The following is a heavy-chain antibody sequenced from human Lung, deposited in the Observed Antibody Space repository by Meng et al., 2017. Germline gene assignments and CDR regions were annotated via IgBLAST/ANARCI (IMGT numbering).Heavy chain of an antibody. CDR2: INHSGST. D-gene: IGHD4-11*01. CDR1: GGSFSDYY. V-gene: IGHV4-34*02. Sequence: QVHLTQWGPGLLRPSGTLSPTCVVSGGSFSDYYWSWIRQPPGKGLEWIGEINHSGSTNYNPSLESRATISVDTSQNNLSLKLSSVTAADSAVYYCARGPTTMAHDFDYWGQGTLVTVSS. CDR3: ARGPTTMAHDFDY. J-gene: IGHJ4*02.